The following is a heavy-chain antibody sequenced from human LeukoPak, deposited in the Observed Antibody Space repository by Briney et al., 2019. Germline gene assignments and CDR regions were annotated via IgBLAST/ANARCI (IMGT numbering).Heavy chain of an antibody. CDR2: ISGSGGST. D-gene: IGHD5-18*01. CDR3: AKEVQLWLTPFDY. CDR1: GFTFSNCA. J-gene: IGHJ4*02. Sequence: GGSLRLSCAASGFTFSNCAMSWVRQAPGKGLEWVSRISGSGGSTYYADSVKGRFTISRDTSKNTLSLQMNSLRAEDTAVYYCAKEVQLWLTPFDYWGQGTLVTVSS. V-gene: IGHV3-23*01.